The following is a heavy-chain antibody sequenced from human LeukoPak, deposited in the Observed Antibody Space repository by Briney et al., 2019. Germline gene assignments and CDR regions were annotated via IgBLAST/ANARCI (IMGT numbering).Heavy chain of an antibody. Sequence: PSETLSLTCTVSGGSISSYYWSWIRQPPGKGLEWIGYIYYSGSTNYNPSLKSRVTISVDTSTNQFSLKLSSVTAADTAVYYCASDHKSITMRKGQYFDYWGQGVLVTVSS. V-gene: IGHV4-59*12. CDR2: IYYSGST. CDR1: GGSISSYY. J-gene: IGHJ4*02. CDR3: ASDHKSITMRKGQYFDY. D-gene: IGHD1-14*01.